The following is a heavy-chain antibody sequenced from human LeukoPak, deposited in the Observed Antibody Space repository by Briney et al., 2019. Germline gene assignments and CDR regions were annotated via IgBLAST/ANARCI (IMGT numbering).Heavy chain of an antibody. Sequence: GGSLRLSCAASGFTFSSYAMSWVRQAPGKGLEWVSAISGSGGSTYYADSVKGRFTISRDNSKNTLYLQMNSLRAEDTAVYYCAKDSGSSWPLYLFNWFDPWGQGTLVTVSS. CDR3: AKDSGSSWPLYLFNWFDP. D-gene: IGHD6-13*01. CDR2: ISGSGGST. J-gene: IGHJ5*02. CDR1: GFTFSSYA. V-gene: IGHV3-23*01.